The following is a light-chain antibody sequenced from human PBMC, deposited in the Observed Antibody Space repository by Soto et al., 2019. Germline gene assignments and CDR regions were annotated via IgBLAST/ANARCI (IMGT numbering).Light chain of an antibody. CDR2: DAS. CDR3: QQRSNWL. J-gene: IGKJ3*01. Sequence: DIVLTQSPATLSLSPGERATLSCRATQDVSRYLAWYQQKPGQSPRLLIYDASNRATGIPAMFSGSGSGTDFTLTISSLEPEDFAVYYCQQRSNWLLGPGTKVDIK. V-gene: IGKV3-11*01. CDR1: QDVSRY.